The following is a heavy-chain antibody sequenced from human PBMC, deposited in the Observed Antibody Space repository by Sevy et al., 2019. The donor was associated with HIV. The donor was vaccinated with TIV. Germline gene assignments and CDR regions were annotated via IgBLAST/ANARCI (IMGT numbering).Heavy chain of an antibody. V-gene: IGHV4-61*01. Sequence: SETLSLTCTVSGGSVSSGSYYWSWIRQPPGKGLEWIGYIYYSGSTNYNPSLKSRVTISVDTSKNQFSLKLSSVTAAXTAVYYCARGFPYCSGGSCYSSWFDPWGQGTLVTDSS. CDR1: GGSVSSGSYY. J-gene: IGHJ5*02. D-gene: IGHD2-15*01. CDR3: ARGFPYCSGGSCYSSWFDP. CDR2: IYYSGST.